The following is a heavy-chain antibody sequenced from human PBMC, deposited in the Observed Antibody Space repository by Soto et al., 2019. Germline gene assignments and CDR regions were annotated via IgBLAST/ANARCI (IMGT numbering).Heavy chain of an antibody. J-gene: IGHJ5*02. CDR3: ARHNSQWPNWFDP. Sequence: QVQLVQSGAEVKKPGASVKVSCKASGYTFTSYGISWVRQAPGQGLEWVGWISGYDGNTDYAQKFQGRVTMTTDTPTSTPYRNLRSLRSDDTAVYYCARHNSQWPNWFDPWGQGTLVTVSS. D-gene: IGHD1-1*01. V-gene: IGHV1-18*01. CDR1: GYTFTSYG. CDR2: ISGYDGNT.